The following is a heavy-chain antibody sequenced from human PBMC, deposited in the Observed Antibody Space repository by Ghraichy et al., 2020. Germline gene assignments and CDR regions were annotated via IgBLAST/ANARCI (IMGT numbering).Heavy chain of an antibody. CDR3: ARDPPRHYYYDGSGYYY. V-gene: IGHV3-30*04. CDR1: GFTFSSYA. D-gene: IGHD3-22*01. Sequence: GESLNISCAASGFTFSSYAMHWVRQAPGKGLEWVAVISYDGSNKYYADSVKGRFTISRDNSKNTLYLQMNSLRAEDTAVYYCARDPPRHYYYDGSGYYYWGQGTLVTVSS. J-gene: IGHJ4*02. CDR2: ISYDGSNK.